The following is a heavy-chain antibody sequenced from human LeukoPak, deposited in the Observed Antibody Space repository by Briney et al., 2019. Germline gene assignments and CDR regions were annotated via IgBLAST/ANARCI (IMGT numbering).Heavy chain of an antibody. CDR2: ISSSSSYI. V-gene: IGHV3-21*01. J-gene: IGHJ4*02. Sequence: GRSLRLSCAASGFTFSSYSMNWVRQAPGKGLEWVSSISSSSSYIYYADSVKGRFTISRDNAKNSLYLQMNSLRAEDTAVYYCARDRGEYCSGGSCYYFDYWGQGTLVTVSS. CDR3: ARDRGEYCSGGSCYYFDY. CDR1: GFTFSSYS. D-gene: IGHD2-15*01.